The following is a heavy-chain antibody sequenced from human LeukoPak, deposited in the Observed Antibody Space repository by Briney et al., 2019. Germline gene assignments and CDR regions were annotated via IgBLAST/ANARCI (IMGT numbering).Heavy chain of an antibody. J-gene: IGHJ4*02. Sequence: SETLSLTCTVSGDSISSYYWSWIRQPPGKGLEWIAHIYYSGSTNYNPSLKSRVTISLDTSKSQFSPKLTSVTAADTAVYYCARHLSGGTYPLDYWGQGTLVTVSS. CDR3: ARHLSGGTYPLDY. V-gene: IGHV4-59*08. D-gene: IGHD1-26*01. CDR2: IYYSGST. CDR1: GDSISSYY.